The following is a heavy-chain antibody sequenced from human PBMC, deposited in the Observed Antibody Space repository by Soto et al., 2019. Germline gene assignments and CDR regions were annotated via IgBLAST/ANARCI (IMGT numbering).Heavy chain of an antibody. Sequence: PGGSLRLSCAASGFTFSYYAMSWVRQTPGKGLEWASVSSGGSTYYADSVKGRFPVSRDNSKNTLFLQMNSLRAEDTAVYYCAKSQLRTTVTDLDYWGQGTLVTVSS. CDR3: AKSQLRTTVTDLDY. J-gene: IGHJ4*02. D-gene: IGHD4-17*01. CDR2: SSGGST. V-gene: IGHV3-23*01. CDR1: GFTFSYYA.